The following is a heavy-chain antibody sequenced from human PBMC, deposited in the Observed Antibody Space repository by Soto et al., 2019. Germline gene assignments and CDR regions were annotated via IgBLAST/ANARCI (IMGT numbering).Heavy chain of an antibody. CDR1: GGSISSYY. V-gene: IGHV4-59*08. CDR2: IYYSGST. CDR3: ARSGLDFWSGSIDY. Sequence: SETLSLTCTVSGGSISSYYWSWIRQPPGKGLEWIGYIYYSGSTNYNPSLKSRVTISVDTSKNPFSLNLSSVTAADTAVYYCARSGLDFWSGSIDYWGQGTLVTVSS. J-gene: IGHJ4*02. D-gene: IGHD3-3*01.